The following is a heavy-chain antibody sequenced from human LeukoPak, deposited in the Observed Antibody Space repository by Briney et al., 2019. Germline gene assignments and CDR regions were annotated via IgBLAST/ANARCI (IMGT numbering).Heavy chain of an antibody. D-gene: IGHD2-21*01. CDR1: GYTFNTYG. CDR3: ARVFSLVWWSFDY. CDR2: ISAYDGNT. J-gene: IGHJ4*02. Sequence: GASVRVSCKASGYTFNTYGITWVRQAPGQRFEWLGWISAYDGNTKYAQKFQGRVTITRDTSASTAYMELRSLRSEDTAIYYCARVFSLVWWSFDYWGQGTLVTVSS. V-gene: IGHV1-18*01.